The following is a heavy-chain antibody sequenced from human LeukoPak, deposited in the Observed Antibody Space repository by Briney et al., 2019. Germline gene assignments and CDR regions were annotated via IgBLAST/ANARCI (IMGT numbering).Heavy chain of an antibody. CDR2: ISWNSGSI. CDR3: AKAGYSSSWYFPFDP. CDR1: GFTFDDYA. Sequence: SLRLSCAASGFTFDDYAMHWVRQAPGKGLEWVSGISWNSGSIGYADSVKGRFTISRDNAKNSLYLQMNSLRAEDTALYCCAKAGYSSSWYFPFDPWGQGTLVTVSS. J-gene: IGHJ5*02. V-gene: IGHV3-9*01. D-gene: IGHD6-13*01.